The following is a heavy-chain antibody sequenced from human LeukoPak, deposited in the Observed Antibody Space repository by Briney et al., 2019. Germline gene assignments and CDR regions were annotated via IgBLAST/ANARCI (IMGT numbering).Heavy chain of an antibody. CDR3: ARQMTPHGNFDY. J-gene: IGHJ4*02. CDR2: IGTAGDT. CDR1: GFTLSNFA. V-gene: IGHV3-13*01. Sequence: GGSLRLSCAASGFTLSNFAMHWVRQATGKGLEWVSAIGTAGDTFYPGSVKGRFTVSRENAKNSLYLQMNNLRAEDTAVYYCARQMTPHGNFDYWGQGTLVTVSS. D-gene: IGHD1-26*01.